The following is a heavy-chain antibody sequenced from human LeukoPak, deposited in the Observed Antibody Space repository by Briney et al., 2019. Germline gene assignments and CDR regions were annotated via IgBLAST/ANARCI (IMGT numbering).Heavy chain of an antibody. Sequence: GGSLRLSCAASGFTFSSYSMNWVRQAPGKGLECVSSISSSSSYIYYADSVKGRFTISRDNAKNSLYLQMNSLRAEDTAVYYCARVDRYYDILTGYNNYLDYWGQGTLVTVSS. V-gene: IGHV3-21*01. CDR2: ISSSSSYI. J-gene: IGHJ4*02. CDR1: GFTFSSYS. D-gene: IGHD3-9*01. CDR3: ARVDRYYDILTGYNNYLDY.